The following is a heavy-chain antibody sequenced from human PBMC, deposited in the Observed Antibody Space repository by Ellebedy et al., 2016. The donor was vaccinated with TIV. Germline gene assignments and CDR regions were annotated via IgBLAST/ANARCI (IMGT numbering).Heavy chain of an antibody. J-gene: IGHJ4*02. V-gene: IGHV1-18*01. D-gene: IGHD3-10*01. CDR2: ISAHNGNT. Sequence: ASVKVSCXASGYTFTSYAIHWVRQAPGQGLEWMGWISAHNGNTNYAQKLQGRVTMTTDTSTSTAYMGLRSLRSDDTAVYYCARETTQLLWFGSGFDYWGQGTLVTVSS. CDR3: ARETTQLLWFGSGFDY. CDR1: GYTFTSYA.